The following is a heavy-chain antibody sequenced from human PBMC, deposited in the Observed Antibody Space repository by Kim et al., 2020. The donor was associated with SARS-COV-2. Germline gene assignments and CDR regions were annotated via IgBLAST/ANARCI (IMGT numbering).Heavy chain of an antibody. V-gene: IGHV3-53*01. CDR2: IYSGGST. J-gene: IGHJ3*02. CDR1: GFTVSSNY. Sequence: GGSLRLSCAASGFTVSSNYMSWVRQAPGKGLEWVSVIYSGGSTYYADSVKGRFTISRDNSKNTLYLQMNSLRAEDTAVYYCARDPRYDSSGYYLYAFDIWVQGTMVTVSS. D-gene: IGHD3-22*01. CDR3: ARDPRYDSSGYYLYAFDI.